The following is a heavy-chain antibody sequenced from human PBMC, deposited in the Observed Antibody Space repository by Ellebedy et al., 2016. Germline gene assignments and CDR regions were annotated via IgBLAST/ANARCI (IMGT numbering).Heavy chain of an antibody. CDR1: GFTFSGSW. CDR2: IKEDGSYQ. D-gene: IGHD6-19*01. Sequence: GGSLRLSCAASGFTFSGSWMTWVRQAPGKGLEWVAHIKEDGSYQLYIDSVKGRFTITRDNAKDSVYLQMNSLRADDTALYYCVRDRGWRALDIWGQGTLVTVSS. J-gene: IGHJ3*02. V-gene: IGHV3-7*01. CDR3: VRDRGWRALDI.